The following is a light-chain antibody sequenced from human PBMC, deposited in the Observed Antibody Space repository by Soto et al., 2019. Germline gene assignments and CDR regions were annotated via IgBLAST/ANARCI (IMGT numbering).Light chain of an antibody. V-gene: IGKV3-15*01. CDR1: QTISND. Sequence: EVVMTQSPATVSVSPGEGVTLSCRASQTISNDLAWYQQKPGQAPRLLIYGASTRATGVPARFSGGGSGTEFTLTISSLQSEDSAFYYCQQNNKWPPVTFGGGTNVDIK. CDR2: GAS. J-gene: IGKJ4*01. CDR3: QQNNKWPPVT.